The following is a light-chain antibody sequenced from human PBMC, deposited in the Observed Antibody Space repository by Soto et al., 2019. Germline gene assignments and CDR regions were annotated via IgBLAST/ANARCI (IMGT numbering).Light chain of an antibody. CDR2: DIS. V-gene: IGLV2-14*01. CDR1: SSDVRLFNF. J-gene: IGLJ2*01. CDR3: TSYTAISIV. Sequence: SALTQPASVSGSPGQSITISCTGTSSDVRLFNFVSWYQQHPGRAPQLIVYDISDRPSGVSSRFSGSKSGNTASLTISGLQAEDEADYYCTSYTAISIVFGGGTKLTVL.